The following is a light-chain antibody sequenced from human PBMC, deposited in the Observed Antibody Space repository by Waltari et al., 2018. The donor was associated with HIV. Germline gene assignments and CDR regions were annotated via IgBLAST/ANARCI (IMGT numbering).Light chain of an antibody. J-gene: IGLJ3*02. CDR2: RNN. CDR1: SSNIGSNY. V-gene: IGLV1-47*01. Sequence: QSVLTQPPSASGTPGQRVTISCSGSSSNIGSNYVYCYQQLPGTAPKLLIYRNNRRPSGFPARFSGSKSGTSASLAISGLRSEDEADYYCAAWDDSLSGRVFGGGTKLTVL. CDR3: AAWDDSLSGRV.